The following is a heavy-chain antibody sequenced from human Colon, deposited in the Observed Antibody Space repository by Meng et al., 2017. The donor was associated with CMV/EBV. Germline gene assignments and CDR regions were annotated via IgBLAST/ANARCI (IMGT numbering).Heavy chain of an antibody. J-gene: IGHJ1*01. V-gene: IGHV3-48*04. CDR3: ARGGRTRAVRY. CDR2: ISSSTSTI. D-gene: IGHD6-19*01. Sequence: GESLKISCAASGFTFSSYRMNWVRQAPGKGLEWVSYISSSTSTICYADSVKGRFTISRDDTKNSLDLQMNNLRAEDTAMYYCARGGRTRAVRYWGQGTVVTVSS. CDR1: GFTFSSYR.